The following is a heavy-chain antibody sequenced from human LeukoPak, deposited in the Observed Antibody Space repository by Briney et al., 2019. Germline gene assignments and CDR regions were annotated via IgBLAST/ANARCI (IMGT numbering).Heavy chain of an antibody. CDR1: GFTFSSYW. J-gene: IGHJ6*03. CDR3: ARGLVFWGLYYYYMDV. V-gene: IGHV3-7*01. D-gene: IGHD3-16*01. CDR2: IKQDGSEK. Sequence: GGSLRLSCAASGFTFSSYWMSWFRQAPGKGLEWVANIKQDGSEKYYVDSVKGRFTMSRDNAKNSLYLQMNSLRAEDTAVYYCARGLVFWGLYYYYMDVWGKGTTVTVSS.